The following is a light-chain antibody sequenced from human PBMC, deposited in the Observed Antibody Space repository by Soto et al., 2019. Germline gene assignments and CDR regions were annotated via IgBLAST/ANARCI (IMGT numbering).Light chain of an antibody. CDR1: SGHRNYA. Sequence: QLVLTQSPSASASLGASVKVTCTLSSGHRNYAIAWHQQQPEKGPRYLMKVNSDGSHTKGDGIPDRFSGSSSAAERYLPISSLQSDDEADYYCQTWGTGIVVFGGGTKLTVL. CDR2: VNSDGSH. J-gene: IGLJ2*01. CDR3: QTWGTGIVV. V-gene: IGLV4-69*01.